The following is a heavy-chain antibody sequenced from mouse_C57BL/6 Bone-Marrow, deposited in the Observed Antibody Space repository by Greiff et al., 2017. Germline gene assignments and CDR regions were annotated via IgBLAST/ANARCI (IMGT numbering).Heavy chain of an antibody. J-gene: IGHJ3*01. V-gene: IGHV1-26*01. CDR3: ARDSGWTWFAY. Sequence: EVQLQQSGPELVKPGASVKISCKASGYTFTDYYMNWVKQSHGKSLEWIGDINPNNGGTSYNQKFKGKATLTVDKSSSTAYMELRSLTSEDSAVYYCARDSGWTWFAYWGQGTLVTVSA. D-gene: IGHD3-2*02. CDR2: INPNNGGT. CDR1: GYTFTDYY.